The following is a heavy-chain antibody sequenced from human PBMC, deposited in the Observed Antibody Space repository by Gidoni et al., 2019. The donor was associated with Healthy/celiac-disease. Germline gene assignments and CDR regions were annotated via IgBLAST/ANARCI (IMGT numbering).Heavy chain of an antibody. V-gene: IGHV3-23*01. CDR3: AKDRVRGYSYGNFDY. CDR2: ISGSGGST. CDR1: GFTFRSYA. Sequence: EVQLLESGGGLVQPGGSLRLSCAASGFTFRSYAMSWVRQAPGKGLEWVSAISGSGGSTYYADSVKGRFTISRDNSKNTLYLQMNSLRAEDTAVYYCAKDRVRGYSYGNFDYWGQGTLVTVSS. J-gene: IGHJ4*02. D-gene: IGHD5-18*01.